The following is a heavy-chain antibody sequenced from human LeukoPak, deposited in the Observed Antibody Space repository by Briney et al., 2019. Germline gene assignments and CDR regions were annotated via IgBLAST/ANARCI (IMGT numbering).Heavy chain of an antibody. D-gene: IGHD3-10*01. CDR3: ARSVMPDLIFYYGPGSSIPYYFDY. CDR2: ISAYNGNT. Sequence: ASVKVSCKASGYTFTSYGISWVRQAPGQGLEWMGWISAYNGNTNYAQKLQGRVTMTTDTSTSTAYMELRSLRSDDTAVYYCARSVMPDLIFYYGPGSSIPYYFDYWGQGTLVTVSS. J-gene: IGHJ4*02. CDR1: GYTFTSYG. V-gene: IGHV1-18*01.